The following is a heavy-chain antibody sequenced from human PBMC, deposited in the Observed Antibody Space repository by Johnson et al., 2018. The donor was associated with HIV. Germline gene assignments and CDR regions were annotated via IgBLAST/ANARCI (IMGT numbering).Heavy chain of an antibody. D-gene: IGHD3-10*01. Sequence: QVQLVESGGGVVQAGRSLRLACAASGVTFTSYAMHWVRQAPGKGLEWVAVVSYDGSTKYYADSVKGRFTISRDNSENTLYLQMNSLRAEDTAVYYCAREGKDAFDIWGQGTMVTVSS. CDR3: AREGKDAFDI. CDR1: GVTFTSYA. CDR2: VSYDGSTK. V-gene: IGHV3-30*14. J-gene: IGHJ3*02.